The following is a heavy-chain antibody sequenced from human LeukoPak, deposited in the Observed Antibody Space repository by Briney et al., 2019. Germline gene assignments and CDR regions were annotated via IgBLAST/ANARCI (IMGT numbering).Heavy chain of an antibody. J-gene: IGHJ3*02. CDR1: GFTFSNAW. CDR3: ARDRLDAFDI. V-gene: IGHV3-15*01. CDR2: IKSKTDGGTT. Sequence: GGSLRLSCAAPGFTFSNAWMSWVRQAPGKGLEWVGRIKSKTDGGTTDYAAPVKGRFTISRDDSKNTLYLQMNSLKTEDTAVYYCARDRLDAFDIWGQGTMVTVSS.